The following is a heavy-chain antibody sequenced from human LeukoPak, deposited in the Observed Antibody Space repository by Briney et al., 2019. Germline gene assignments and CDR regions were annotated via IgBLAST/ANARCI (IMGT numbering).Heavy chain of an antibody. D-gene: IGHD2-2*01. J-gene: IGHJ4*02. Sequence: GASVKVSCKASGYTFTSYYMHWVRRAPGQGLEWMGIINPSGGSTSYAQKFQGRVTMTRDTSTSTVYMELSSLRSEDTAVYYCARDLRGRDVVVSPRDDYWGQGTLVTVSS. CDR1: GYTFTSYY. CDR2: INPSGGST. CDR3: ARDLRGRDVVVSPRDDY. V-gene: IGHV1-46*01.